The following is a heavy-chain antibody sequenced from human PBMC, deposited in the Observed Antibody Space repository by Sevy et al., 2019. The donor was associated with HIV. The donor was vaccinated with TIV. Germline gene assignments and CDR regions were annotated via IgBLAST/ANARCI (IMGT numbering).Heavy chain of an antibody. V-gene: IGHV4-4*07. CDR1: GGSISSYY. CDR3: AREDWNNLSGYYYGMDV. Sequence: SETLSLTCTVSGGSISSYYGSWIRQPAGKGLEWIGRIYTSGSTNYNPSLKSRVTMSVDTSKNQFSLKLSSVTAADTAVYYCAREDWNNLSGYYYGMDVWGQGTTVTVSS. D-gene: IGHD1-1*01. J-gene: IGHJ6*02. CDR2: IYTSGST.